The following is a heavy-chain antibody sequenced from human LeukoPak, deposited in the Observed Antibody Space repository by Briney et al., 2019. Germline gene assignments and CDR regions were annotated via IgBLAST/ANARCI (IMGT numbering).Heavy chain of an antibody. CDR3: ARRLGDPFDY. CDR2: IYHSGST. V-gene: IGHV4-38-2*02. J-gene: IGHJ4*02. CDR1: GYSISSGYY. Sequence: PSETLSLTCTVSGYSISSGYYWGWIRQPPGKGLEWIGIIYHSGSTYYNPSLKSRVTISVDTSKNQFSLNLSSVTAADTAVYYCARRLGDPFDYWGQGTLVTVSS. D-gene: IGHD3-10*01.